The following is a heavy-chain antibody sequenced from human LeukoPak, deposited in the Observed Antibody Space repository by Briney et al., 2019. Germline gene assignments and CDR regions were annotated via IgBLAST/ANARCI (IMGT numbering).Heavy chain of an antibody. Sequence: QPGRSLRLSCAASGFTFDDYAMHWVRQAPGKGLEWVSGISWNSGSIGYADSVKGRFTISRDNAKNSLYLQMNSLRAEDTAVYYCARAYGDYGNWGQGTLVTVSS. J-gene: IGHJ4*02. CDR1: GFTFDDYA. CDR3: ARAYGDYGN. V-gene: IGHV3-9*01. D-gene: IGHD4-17*01. CDR2: ISWNSGSI.